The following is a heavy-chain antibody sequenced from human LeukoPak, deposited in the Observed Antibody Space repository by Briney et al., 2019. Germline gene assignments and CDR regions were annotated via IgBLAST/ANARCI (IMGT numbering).Heavy chain of an antibody. D-gene: IGHD3-22*01. CDR3: AIDEPYYDAYDFDY. CDR1: RFTFTNAW. Sequence: GGSLRLSCAASRFTFTNAWMNWVRQAPGKGLEWVGRIKSKSDGETTDYAAPVKGRFSISRDDSNRMVYLQMNSLKIEDTAVYYCAIDEPYYDAYDFDYWGQRTLVTVSS. CDR2: IKSKSDGETT. J-gene: IGHJ4*02. V-gene: IGHV3-15*01.